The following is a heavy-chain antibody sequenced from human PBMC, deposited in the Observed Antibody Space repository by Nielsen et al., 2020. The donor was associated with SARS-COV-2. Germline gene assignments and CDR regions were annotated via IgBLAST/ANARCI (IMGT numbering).Heavy chain of an antibody. J-gene: IGHJ6*02. Sequence: ASVKVSCKASGYTFTGYYMHWVRQAPGQGLEWMGRINPNSGGTNYAQKFQGRVTMTRDTSISTAYMELSRLRSDDTAVYYCARVVLMTTVTGYYYYGMDVWGQGTTVTVSS. CDR1: GYTFTGYY. D-gene: IGHD4-17*01. V-gene: IGHV1-2*06. CDR3: ARVVLMTTVTGYYYYGMDV. CDR2: INPNSGGT.